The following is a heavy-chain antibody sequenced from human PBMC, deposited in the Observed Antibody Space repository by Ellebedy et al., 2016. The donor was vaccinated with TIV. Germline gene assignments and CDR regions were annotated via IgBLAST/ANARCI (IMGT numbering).Heavy chain of an antibody. J-gene: IGHJ4*02. D-gene: IGHD3-10*01. Sequence: GESLKISXAASGFTFSSYAMSWVRQAPGKGLEWVSAISGSGGSTYYADSVKGRFTISRDNSKNTLYLQMSSLRAEDTAVYYGAKPPYVLWFGELFDYWGQGTLVTVSS. CDR1: GFTFSSYA. CDR3: AKPPYVLWFGELFDY. V-gene: IGHV3-23*01. CDR2: ISGSGGST.